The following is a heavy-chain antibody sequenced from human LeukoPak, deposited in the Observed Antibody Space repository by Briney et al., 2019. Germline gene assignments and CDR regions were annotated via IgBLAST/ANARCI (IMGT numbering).Heavy chain of an antibody. V-gene: IGHV1-46*01. D-gene: IGHD6-6*01. Sequence: GASVKVSCKASGYTFSNNDINWVRQATGQGLEWMGIINPSGGSTSYAQKFQGRVTMTRDMSTSTVYMELSSLRSEDTAVYYCARDSSWGIAARSGFDYWGQGTLVTVSS. J-gene: IGHJ4*02. CDR2: INPSGGST. CDR1: GYTFSNND. CDR3: ARDSSWGIAARSGFDY.